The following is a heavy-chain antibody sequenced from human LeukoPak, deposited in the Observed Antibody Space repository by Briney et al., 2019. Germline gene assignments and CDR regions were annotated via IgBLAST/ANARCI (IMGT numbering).Heavy chain of an antibody. CDR2: IYYSGST. CDR3: ARPDYGDYLFAFDI. CDR1: GGSISRSSYY. J-gene: IGHJ3*02. V-gene: IGHV4-39*01. Sequence: SETLSLTCTVSGGSISRSSYYWGWIRQPPGQGLEWIGSIYYSGSTFYNASLKSRVTISVDTSKNQFSLTLSSVTAADTAVYYCARPDYGDYLFAFDIWGQGTMVTVSS. D-gene: IGHD4-17*01.